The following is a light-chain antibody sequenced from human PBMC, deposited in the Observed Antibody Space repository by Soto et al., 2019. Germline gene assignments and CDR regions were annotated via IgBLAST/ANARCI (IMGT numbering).Light chain of an antibody. CDR1: QSVRSH. J-gene: IGKJ4*01. V-gene: IGKV3-11*01. Sequence: EIVLTQSPATLSLSPGERATLSCRASQSVRSHLGWYQQKPGQAPRLLIYDASNRATGIPDRFSGSGSGTDFTLTISSLEPEDFAVYYCLQCSNWPPLTFGGGTKVEIK. CDR3: LQCSNWPPLT. CDR2: DAS.